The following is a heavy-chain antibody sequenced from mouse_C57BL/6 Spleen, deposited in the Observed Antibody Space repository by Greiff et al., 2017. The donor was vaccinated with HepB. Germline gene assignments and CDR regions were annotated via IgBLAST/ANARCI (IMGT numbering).Heavy chain of an antibody. V-gene: IGHV1-15*01. CDR3: MGWLLRDYYAMDY. CDR2: IDPETGGT. Sequence: VQLVESGAELVRPGASVTLSCKASGYTFTDYEMHWVKQTPVHGLEWIGAIDPETGGTAYNQKFKGKAILTADKSSSTAYMELRSLTSEDSAVYYCMGWLLRDYYAMDYWGQGTSVTVSS. D-gene: IGHD2-3*01. J-gene: IGHJ4*01. CDR1: GYTFTDYE.